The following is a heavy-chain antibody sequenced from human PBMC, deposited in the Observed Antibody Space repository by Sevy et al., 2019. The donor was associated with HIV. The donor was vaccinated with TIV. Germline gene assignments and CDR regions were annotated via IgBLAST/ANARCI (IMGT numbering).Heavy chain of an antibody. D-gene: IGHD2-15*01. Sequence: GGSLRLSCAASGFSFSTFGMHWVRQPLGKGLEWVAFVHFDGNEKWYADSGKGRFTISRDNSKSTVFLQMDSLRIEDTALYYCVKDRCSAARCPREYFEHWGQGTLVTVSS. CDR2: VHFDGNEK. V-gene: IGHV3-30*02. CDR1: GFSFSTFG. CDR3: VKDRCSAARCPREYFEH. J-gene: IGHJ4*02.